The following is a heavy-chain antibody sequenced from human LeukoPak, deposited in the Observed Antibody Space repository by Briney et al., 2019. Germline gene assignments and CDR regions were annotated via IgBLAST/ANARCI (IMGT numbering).Heavy chain of an antibody. D-gene: IGHD6-13*01. CDR2: INPNSGGT. CDR1: GYTFTGYY. J-gene: IGHJ4*02. V-gene: IGHV1-2*02. Sequence: ASVKVSCKASGYTFTGYYMHWVRQAPGQGLEWMGWINPNSGGTNYAQKFQGRVTMTRDTSISTAYMELSGLRSDDTAVYYCARGEIAAAEFDYWGQGTLVTVSS. CDR3: ARGEIAAAEFDY.